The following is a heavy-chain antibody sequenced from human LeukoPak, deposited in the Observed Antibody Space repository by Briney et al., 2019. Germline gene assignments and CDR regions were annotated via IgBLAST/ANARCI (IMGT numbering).Heavy chain of an antibody. CDR1: GGSISSSSFY. D-gene: IGHD6-25*01. J-gene: IGHJ6*03. Sequence: PSETLSLTCTVSGGSISSSSFYWAWIRQSPGKGLERDGNIYDSGTTHYNPSLKSRVTISVDTSKNQLSLKLSSVTAADTAVYYCARQGGPPRYYYYMDVWGKGTTVTVSS. CDR2: IYDSGTT. V-gene: IGHV4-39*01. CDR3: ARQGGPPRYYYYMDV.